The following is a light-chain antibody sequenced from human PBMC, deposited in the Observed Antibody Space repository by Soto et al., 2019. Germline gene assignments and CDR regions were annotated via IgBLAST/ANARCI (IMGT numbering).Light chain of an antibody. CDR2: WAS. Sequence: DIVMTQSPESLAVSLGERATINCKSSQSVLYSSNNKNYLAWYQQKPGQPPKLLIYWASTRESGVPDRFSGSGSGTDFTLTISSVQPEDVAVYYCQQYYSSPRTFGRGTKVDI. CDR1: QSVLYSSNNKNY. V-gene: IGKV4-1*01. J-gene: IGKJ1*01. CDR3: QQYYSSPRT.